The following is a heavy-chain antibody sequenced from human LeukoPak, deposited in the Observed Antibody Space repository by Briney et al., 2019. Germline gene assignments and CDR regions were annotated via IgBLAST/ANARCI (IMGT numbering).Heavy chain of an antibody. CDR3: AKGPAGIYYYYYMDV. J-gene: IGHJ6*03. CDR2: ISGSGGST. CDR1: GFTFSSYA. V-gene: IGHV3-23*01. D-gene: IGHD2-2*01. Sequence: AGGSLRLSCAASGFTFSSYAMSWVRQAPGKGLEWVSAISGSGGSTYYADSVKGRFTISRDNSKNTLYLQMNSLRAEDTAVCYCAKGPAGIYYYYYMDVWGKGTTVTVSS.